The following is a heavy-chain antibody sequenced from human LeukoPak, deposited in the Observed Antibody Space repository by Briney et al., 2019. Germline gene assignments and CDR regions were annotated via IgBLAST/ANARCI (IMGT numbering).Heavy chain of an antibody. D-gene: IGHD6-13*01. J-gene: IGHJ4*02. V-gene: IGHV3-30*18. CDR3: AKERRAAAGTFHDY. Sequence: GGSLRLSCAASGFTFSSYGMHWVRQAPGKGLEWVAVISYDGSNKYYADSVKGRFTISRDNSKNTLYLQMNSLRAEDTAVYYCAKERRAAAGTFHDYWGQGTLVTVSS. CDR1: GFTFSSYG. CDR2: ISYDGSNK.